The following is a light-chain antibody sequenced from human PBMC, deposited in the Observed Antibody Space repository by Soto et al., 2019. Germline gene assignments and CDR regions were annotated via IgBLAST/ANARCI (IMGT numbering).Light chain of an antibody. V-gene: IGKV3-20*01. CDR1: QSVNSRF. Sequence: EIVLTQSPGTLSLSPGESATLSCRASQSVNSRFLAWYQHKPGQAPRLLIYAASTRATGIPDRFSGSASGTDFFALTISGLEPEDFAVYYCQRYGDSPPNTFGQGTKLEIK. CDR3: QRYGDSPPNT. CDR2: AAS. J-gene: IGKJ2*01.